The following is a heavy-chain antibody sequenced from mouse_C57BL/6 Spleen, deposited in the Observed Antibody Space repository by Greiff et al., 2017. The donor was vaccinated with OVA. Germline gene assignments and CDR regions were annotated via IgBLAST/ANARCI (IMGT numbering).Heavy chain of an antibody. Sequence: EVQLQESGPGLVKPSQSLSLTCSVTGYSITSGYYWNWIRQFPGNKLEWMGYISYDGSNNYNPSLKNRISITRDTSKNQFFLKLNSVTTEDTATYYCARVYDYDGGFAYWGQGTLVTVSA. CDR3: ARVYDYDGGFAY. CDR1: GYSITSGYY. J-gene: IGHJ3*01. D-gene: IGHD2-4*01. V-gene: IGHV3-6*01. CDR2: ISYDGSN.